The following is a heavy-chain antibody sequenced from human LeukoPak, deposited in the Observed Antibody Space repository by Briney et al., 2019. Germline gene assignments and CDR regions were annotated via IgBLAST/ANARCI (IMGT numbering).Heavy chain of an antibody. CDR1: GFTFTFYN. V-gene: IGHV1-2*02. CDR2: INPNNGGT. J-gene: IGHJ6*03. D-gene: IGHD2-15*01. CDR3: ARGLSGPYYYYYMDV. Sequence: ASVKASCKASGFTFTFYNIHWVRQAPGQGLEWMGWINPNNGGTNYAQKFQGRVTMTRDTSISTAYMELSRLRSDDTAVYYCARGLSGPYYYYYMDVWGKGTTVTVSS.